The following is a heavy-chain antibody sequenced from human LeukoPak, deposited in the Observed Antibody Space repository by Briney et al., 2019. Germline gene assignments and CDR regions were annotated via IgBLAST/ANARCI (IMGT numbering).Heavy chain of an antibody. CDR3: AREFSSSWHTHWVYYMDV. CDR1: GGSISSYY. J-gene: IGHJ6*03. V-gene: IGHV4-4*07. D-gene: IGHD6-13*01. CDR2: IYTSGST. Sequence: SETLSLTCTVSGGSISSYYWSWIRQPAGKGLEWIGRIYTSGSTNYNPSLKSRVTMSVDTSKNQFSLKLSSVTAADTAVYYCAREFSSSWHTHWVYYMDVWGKGTTVTVSS.